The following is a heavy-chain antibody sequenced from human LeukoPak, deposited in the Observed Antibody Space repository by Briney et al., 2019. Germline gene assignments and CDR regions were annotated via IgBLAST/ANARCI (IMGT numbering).Heavy chain of an antibody. CDR2: IYYSGST. D-gene: IGHD4-17*01. CDR1: GGSISSGGYY. CDR3: ARENYGDYSNAFDI. Sequence: SETLSLTCTVSGGSISSGGYYWSWIRQHPGKGLEWIGYIYYSGSTYYNPSLKSRVTISVDTSKNQFSLKLSSVTAADTAVYYCARENYGDYSNAFDIWGQGTMVTVSS. V-gene: IGHV4-31*03. J-gene: IGHJ3*02.